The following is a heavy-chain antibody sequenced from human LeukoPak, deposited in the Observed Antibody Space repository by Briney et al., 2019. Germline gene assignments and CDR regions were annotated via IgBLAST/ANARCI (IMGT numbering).Heavy chain of an antibody. D-gene: IGHD3/OR15-3a*01. V-gene: IGHV3-23*01. CDR3: AKWTNRRDYVDY. Sequence: GGSLRLACAASGFTFSSYAMSWVRQAPGKGLEWVSAISGSGGSTYYADSVKGRFTISRDNSKNTLYLQMNSLRAEDTAVYYCAKWTNRRDYVDYWGQGTLVTVFS. CDR2: ISGSGGST. CDR1: GFTFSSYA. J-gene: IGHJ4*02.